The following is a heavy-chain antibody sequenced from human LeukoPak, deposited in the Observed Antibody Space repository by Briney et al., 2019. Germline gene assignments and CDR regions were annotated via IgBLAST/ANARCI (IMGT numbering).Heavy chain of an antibody. CDR1: GGSFSGYY. CDR2: TNHSGST. Sequence: SETLSLTCAVYGGSFSGYYWSWVRQPPGKGLERIGETNHSGSTNYNPSLKSRVTISVDTSKNQFSLKLSSVTAADTAVYYCARGRGYSYVSLAYFDYWGQGTLVTVSS. CDR3: ARGRGYSYVSLAYFDY. V-gene: IGHV4-34*01. D-gene: IGHD5-18*01. J-gene: IGHJ4*02.